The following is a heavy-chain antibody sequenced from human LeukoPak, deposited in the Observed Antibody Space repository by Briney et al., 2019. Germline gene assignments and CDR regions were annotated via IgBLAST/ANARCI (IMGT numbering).Heavy chain of an antibody. J-gene: IGHJ4*02. CDR3: ARDIASFGVAPSDY. V-gene: IGHV1-46*01. Sequence: ASVTVSCMASGYTFTSYYMHWVGQAPGQGREGMGLINPSGGSTSYAQKFQGRVTMIRDTSTSTVYMELSSLRSEDTAVYYCARDIASFGVAPSDYWGQGTLVTVSS. D-gene: IGHD3-3*01. CDR2: INPSGGST. CDR1: GYTFTSYY.